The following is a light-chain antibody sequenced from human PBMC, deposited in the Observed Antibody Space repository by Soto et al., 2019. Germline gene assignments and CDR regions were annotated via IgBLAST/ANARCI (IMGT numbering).Light chain of an antibody. Sequence: DIVMTQSPLSLPVTPGEPASISCRSSQSLLHSNGKTFFDWYLQKPGQSPQVLIYLGSNRASGGPGRFSGSWSGTDFILKISRVEAEDVGVYYCMQALQTPYTFGQGTKLEIK. CDR3: MQALQTPYT. J-gene: IGKJ2*01. CDR2: LGS. V-gene: IGKV2-28*01. CDR1: QSLLHSNGKTF.